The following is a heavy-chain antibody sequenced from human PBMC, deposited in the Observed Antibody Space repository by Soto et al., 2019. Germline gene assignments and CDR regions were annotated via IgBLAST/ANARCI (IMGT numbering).Heavy chain of an antibody. J-gene: IGHJ6*02. Sequence: PSETLSLTCTVSGGSISSGGYYWSWIRQHPGKGLEWIGYIYYSGSTYYNPSLKSRVTISVDTSKNQFSLKLSSVTAADTAVYYCAGEPVVYYYGMDVWGQGTSVTVSS. CDR1: GGSISSGGYY. CDR2: IYYSGST. CDR3: AGEPVVYYYGMDV. D-gene: IGHD2-15*01. V-gene: IGHV4-31*03.